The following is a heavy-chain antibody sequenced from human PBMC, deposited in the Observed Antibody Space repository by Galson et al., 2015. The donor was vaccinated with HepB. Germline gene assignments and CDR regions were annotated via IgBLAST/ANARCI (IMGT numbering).Heavy chain of an antibody. CDR3: AREGDSSGFFPWGAFDI. J-gene: IGHJ3*02. CDR2: IRYDGSNK. CDR1: GFTFSSYD. Sequence: SLRLSCAASGFTFSSYDMHWVRQAPGKGLEWVAVIRYDGSNKYYADSVKGRFTISRDNSKSSLYLQMNSLRAEDTAVYFCAREGDSSGFFPWGAFDIWGQGKMVTVSS. D-gene: IGHD3-22*01. V-gene: IGHV3-33*08.